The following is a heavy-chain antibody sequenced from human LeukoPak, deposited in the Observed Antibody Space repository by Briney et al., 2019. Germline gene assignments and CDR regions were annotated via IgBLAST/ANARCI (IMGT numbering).Heavy chain of an antibody. J-gene: IGHJ3*01. CDR1: DGSISTSTYY. D-gene: IGHD3-10*01. V-gene: IGHV4-39*01. Sequence: SETLSLTCTVSDGSISTSTYYWGWIRQPPGKGLGWIGSIYYSGSTYYNPSLKSRVTISVDTSKNQFSLKLRSVTTADTAVYYCARPQRGNWGQGTMVTVS. CDR3: ARPQRGN. CDR2: IYYSGST.